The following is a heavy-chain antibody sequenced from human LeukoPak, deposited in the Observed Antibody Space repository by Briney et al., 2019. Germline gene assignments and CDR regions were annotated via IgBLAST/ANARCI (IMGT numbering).Heavy chain of an antibody. CDR1: GDFITNRY. J-gene: IGHJ4*02. D-gene: IGHD1-1*01. CDR3: VRNWDY. V-gene: IGHV4-4*07. CDR2: ISTRGNT. Sequence: PSETLSLTCSVSGDFITNRYWSWVRQSAGKGLEWTGRISTRGNTNYNPSLKSRVTMSVDTSNKHFSLKLTSVTAADTAVYYCVRNWDYWGQGTLVTVSS.